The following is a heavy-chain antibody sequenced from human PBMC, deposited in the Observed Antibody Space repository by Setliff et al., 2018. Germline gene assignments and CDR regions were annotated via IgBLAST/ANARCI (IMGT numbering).Heavy chain of an antibody. Sequence: GASVKVSCKASGGTFRSYGISWVRQAPGQGLEWMGIINPSGGNTNYAQKLQGRVTMTTDTSTSTDYMELRSLRSDDTAVYYCARDLDYQYYYDSSGRDAFDIWGQGTMVTVSS. CDR2: INPSGGNT. CDR1: GGTFRSYG. J-gene: IGHJ3*02. D-gene: IGHD3-22*01. CDR3: ARDLDYQYYYDSSGRDAFDI. V-gene: IGHV1-18*01.